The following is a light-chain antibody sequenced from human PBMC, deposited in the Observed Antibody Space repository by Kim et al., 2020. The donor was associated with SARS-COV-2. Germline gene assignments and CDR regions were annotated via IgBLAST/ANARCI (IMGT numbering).Light chain of an antibody. CDR1: SSDVGGYNY. CDR2: EVS. Sequence: GQSVTISCTGTSSDVGGYNYVSLYQQHPGKAPKLMISEVSKRPSGVPDRFSGSKSGNTASLTVSGLQAEDEADYYCSSYAGSSNFVFGTGTKVTVL. CDR3: SSYAGSSNFV. V-gene: IGLV2-8*01. J-gene: IGLJ1*01.